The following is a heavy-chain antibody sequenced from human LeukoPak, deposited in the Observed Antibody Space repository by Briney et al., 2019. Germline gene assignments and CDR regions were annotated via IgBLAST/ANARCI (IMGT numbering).Heavy chain of an antibody. CDR2: INPNSGGT. Sequence: GASVKVSCKASGYTFTGYYMHWVRQAPGQGLEWMGWINPNSGGTNYAQKFQGRVTMTRDTSINTAYLQWSSLKASDTAMYYCARPPYYDFWNGYYPDYWGQGTLVTVSS. J-gene: IGHJ4*02. CDR1: GYTFTGYY. CDR3: ARPPYYDFWNGYYPDY. V-gene: IGHV1-2*02. D-gene: IGHD3-3*01.